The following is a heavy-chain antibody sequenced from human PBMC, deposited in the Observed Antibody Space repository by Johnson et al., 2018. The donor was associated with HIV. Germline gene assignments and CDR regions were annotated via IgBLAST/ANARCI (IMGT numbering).Heavy chain of an antibody. J-gene: IGHJ3*02. CDR3: AREDSAFDS. CDR2: ISYDGINT. CDR1: GFIFSHYG. Sequence: VESGGGLVKPAGSLRLSSPASGFIFSHYGMHWVRPAPGTGLEWVALISYDGINTYYADSVKGRFIISRDNSKNTLYLQMNSLRSEDTAVYYCAREDSAFDSWGQGTMVTVSS. V-gene: IGHV3-30*03.